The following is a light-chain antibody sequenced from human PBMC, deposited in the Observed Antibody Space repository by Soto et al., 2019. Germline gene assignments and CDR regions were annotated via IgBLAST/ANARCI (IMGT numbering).Light chain of an antibody. CDR2: ATS. CDR1: QSINSH. CDR3: QQSYSVPT. Sequence: DIQLTQSPSCLSASVGDRVTITCRASQSINSHLNWYQQKPGKAPKFLIYATSNLQSGVPSRFSGSGSGTDFTLTSSSLQPEEVETYYCQQSYSVPTFGQGTKVDI. V-gene: IGKV1-39*01. J-gene: IGKJ1*01.